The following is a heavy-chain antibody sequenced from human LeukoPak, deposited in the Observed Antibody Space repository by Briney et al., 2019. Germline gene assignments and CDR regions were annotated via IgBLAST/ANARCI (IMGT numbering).Heavy chain of an antibody. Sequence: ASVKVSCKASGYTLTSYGISWVRQAPGQGLEWMGWISAYNGNTNYAQKLQGRVTMTTDTSTSTAYMELRSLRSDDTAVYYCARDIVDILTGYYPYDAFDIWGQGTMVTVSS. D-gene: IGHD3-9*01. CDR3: ARDIVDILTGYYPYDAFDI. V-gene: IGHV1-18*04. CDR1: GYTLTSYG. J-gene: IGHJ3*02. CDR2: ISAYNGNT.